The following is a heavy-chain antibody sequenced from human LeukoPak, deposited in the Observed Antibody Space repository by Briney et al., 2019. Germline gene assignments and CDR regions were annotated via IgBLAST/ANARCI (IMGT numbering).Heavy chain of an antibody. CDR3: AKGRDKYQLLSKNWFDP. CDR2: ISWNSGSI. D-gene: IGHD2-2*01. CDR1: GFTFDDYA. Sequence: GGSLRLSCAASGFTFDDYAMHWVRQAPGKGLEWVSGISWNSGSIGYADSVKGRFTIPRDNAKNSLYLQMNSLRAEDTALYYCAKGRDKYQLLSKNWFDPWGQGTLVTVSS. V-gene: IGHV3-9*01. J-gene: IGHJ5*02.